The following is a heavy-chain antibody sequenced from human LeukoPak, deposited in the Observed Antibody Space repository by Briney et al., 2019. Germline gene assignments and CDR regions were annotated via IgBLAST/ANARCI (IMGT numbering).Heavy chain of an antibody. J-gene: IGHJ3*02. D-gene: IGHD3-10*01. V-gene: IGHV3-23*01. CDR3: VKAYGSYNGAFEI. CDR1: GFTFSSHT. Sequence: GGYLRLSCAASGFTFSSHTMSWVRQAPGKGLAWVSRITGSGANTYYADSVEGRFTISRDNSKSTLHLEMNGLRAEDTADYYGVKAYGSYNGAFEIWGQGTMVTVSS. CDR2: ITGSGANT.